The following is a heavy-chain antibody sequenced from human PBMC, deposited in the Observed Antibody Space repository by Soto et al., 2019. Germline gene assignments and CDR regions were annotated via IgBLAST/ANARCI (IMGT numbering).Heavy chain of an antibody. Sequence: GESLKISCTASGYSFSSYWIGWVRQMPGKSLEWMGIIYPGDSDTKYSPSLQGQVTISADTSISTAYLQWSSLKASDTAMYYCARPLRASWVEPFDYWGQGTLVTVSS. CDR2: IYPGDSDT. D-gene: IGHD3-16*01. V-gene: IGHV5-51*01. J-gene: IGHJ4*02. CDR3: ARPLRASWVEPFDY. CDR1: GYSFSSYW.